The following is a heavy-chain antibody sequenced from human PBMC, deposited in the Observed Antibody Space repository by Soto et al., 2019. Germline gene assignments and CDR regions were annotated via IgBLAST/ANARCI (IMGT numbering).Heavy chain of an antibody. D-gene: IGHD2-21*02. Sequence: QVQLVESGGGVVQPGRSLRLSCAASGFTFSSYGMHWVRQAPGKGLEWVAAISYDGSNKYYADSVKGRFTISRDNSKNPLYLQMNSLRAEDTAVCYCAKGLAYCGGDCYSHFDLWGRGTLVTVSS. CDR1: GFTFSSYG. CDR2: ISYDGSNK. J-gene: IGHJ2*01. V-gene: IGHV3-30*18. CDR3: AKGLAYCGGDCYSHFDL.